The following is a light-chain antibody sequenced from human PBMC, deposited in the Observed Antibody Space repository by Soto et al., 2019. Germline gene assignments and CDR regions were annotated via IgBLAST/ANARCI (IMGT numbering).Light chain of an antibody. J-gene: IGKJ4*01. V-gene: IGKV1-39*01. Sequence: DIQMTHSPSSLSASVGDRVTITCRASQSISTFLNWYQQKPGRPPKVLISAASSLEAGVPSRFSGSGSGTEFTLTISSLQPEDFATYYCQRSYTTPLFGGGTKLEIK. CDR2: AAS. CDR3: QRSYTTPL. CDR1: QSISTF.